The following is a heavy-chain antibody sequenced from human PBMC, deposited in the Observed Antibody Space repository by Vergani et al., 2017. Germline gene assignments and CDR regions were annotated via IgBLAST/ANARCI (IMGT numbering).Heavy chain of an antibody. J-gene: IGHJ5*02. V-gene: IGHV1-46*03. Sequence: QVQLVQSGAEVKKPGASVKVSCKASGYTFTSYYMHWVRQAPAQGLEWMGIINPSGGSTSYAQKFQGRVTMTRDTSTSTVYMELSSLRSEDTAVYYCARDSAVITMVRGVIGWFDPWGQGTLVTVSS. CDR2: INPSGGST. CDR1: GYTFTSYY. D-gene: IGHD3-10*01. CDR3: ARDSAVITMVRGVIGWFDP.